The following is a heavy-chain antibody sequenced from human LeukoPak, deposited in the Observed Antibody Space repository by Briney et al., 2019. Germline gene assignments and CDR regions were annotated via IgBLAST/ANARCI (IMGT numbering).Heavy chain of an antibody. Sequence: PSETLSLTCNVSGDSISSSYWNWIRQPPGKGLEWIGYIYNSGSTNYNPSLKSRVTMSVDTSENQFSLKLSSVTAADTAVYYCARGPPLTLYYYDSSGYYKSIWFDPWGQGTLVTVSS. CDR1: GDSISSSY. J-gene: IGHJ5*02. D-gene: IGHD3-22*01. CDR2: IYNSGST. CDR3: ARGPPLTLYYYDSSGYYKSIWFDP. V-gene: IGHV4-59*01.